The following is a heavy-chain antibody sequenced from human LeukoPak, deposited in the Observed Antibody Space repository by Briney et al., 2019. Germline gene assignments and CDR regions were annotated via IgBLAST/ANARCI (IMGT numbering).Heavy chain of an antibody. V-gene: IGHV3-15*01. D-gene: IGHD6-19*01. J-gene: IGHJ4*02. CDR2: IKSKTDGGTT. Sequence: GGSLRLSCAASGFTFSNAWMSWVRQAPGKGLEWVGRIKSKTDGGTTDYAAPVKGRFTISRDDSKNTLYLQMNSLKTEDTAVYYCTTGDSSGWYPQPFDYWGQGTLVTVSS. CDR3: TTGDSSGWYPQPFDY. CDR1: GFTFSNAW.